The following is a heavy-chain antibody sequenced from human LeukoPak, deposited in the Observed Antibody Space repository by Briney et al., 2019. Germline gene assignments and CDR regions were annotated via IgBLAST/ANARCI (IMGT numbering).Heavy chain of an antibody. D-gene: IGHD3-10*01. CDR3: ARDIYGSGSYSPSTFDY. CDR1: GFTFSSYS. CDR2: ISSSSSYI. Sequence: GGSLRLSCAASGFTFSSYSMNWVRQAPGKGLEWVSSISSSSSYIYYADSVKGRFTISRDNAKNSLYLQMNSLRAEDTAVYYCARDIYGSGSYSPSTFDYWGQGTLVTVSS. V-gene: IGHV3-21*01. J-gene: IGHJ4*02.